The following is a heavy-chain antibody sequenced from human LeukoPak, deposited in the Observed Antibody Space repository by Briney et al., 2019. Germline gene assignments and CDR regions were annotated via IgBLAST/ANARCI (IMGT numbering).Heavy chain of an antibody. Sequence: GESLKISCKGSGCSFTSYWIGWVRQMPGKGLEWMGIIYPGDSDTRYSPSFQGQVTISADKSISTAYLQWSSLKASDTAMYYCARLMEMATIAHAFDIWGQGTMVTVSS. CDR1: GCSFTSYW. CDR3: ARLMEMATIAHAFDI. V-gene: IGHV5-51*01. CDR2: IYPGDSDT. J-gene: IGHJ3*02. D-gene: IGHD5-24*01.